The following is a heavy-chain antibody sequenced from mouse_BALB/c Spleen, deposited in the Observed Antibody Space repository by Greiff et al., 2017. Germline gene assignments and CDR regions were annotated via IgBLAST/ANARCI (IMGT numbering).Heavy chain of an antibody. CDR1: GYTFTSYW. V-gene: IGHV1-69*02. Sequence: QVQLQQPGAELVKPGASVKLSCKASGYTFTSYWMHWVKQRPGQGLEWIGENDPSDSYTNYNQKFKGKATLTVDKSSSTAYMQLSSLTSEDSAVYYCARGGAWFAYWGQGTLVTVSA. J-gene: IGHJ3*01. CDR2: NDPSDSYT. CDR3: ARGGAWFAY.